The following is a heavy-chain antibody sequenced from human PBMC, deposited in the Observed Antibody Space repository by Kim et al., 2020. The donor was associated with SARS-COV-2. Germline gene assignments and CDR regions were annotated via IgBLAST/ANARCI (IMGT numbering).Heavy chain of an antibody. Sequence: VEYYADSGKGRFTIARDKKSLFLQMNSMRGEDTAIYYCAREDDNSRGFDYWGQGTLVTVSS. V-gene: IGHV3-7*01. D-gene: IGHD1-1*01. J-gene: IGHJ4*02. CDR3: AREDDNSRGFDY. CDR2: VE.